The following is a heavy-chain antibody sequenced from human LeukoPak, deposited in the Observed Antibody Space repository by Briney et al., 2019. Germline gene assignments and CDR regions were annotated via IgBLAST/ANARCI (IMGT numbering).Heavy chain of an antibody. J-gene: IGHJ5*02. D-gene: IGHD3-3*01. CDR1: GGSITIHY. Sequence: SEPLSLTCTVSGGSITIHYWSWIRQPPGKGLGGIGYIYDGRNTNYNPSLKSRVTISADTSKNQFSLQLRSVTAADTAVYYCARAGWGDDSWSGPTINWVDPWGQGTLITVSS. V-gene: IGHV4-59*11. CDR3: ARAGWGDDSWSGPTINWVDP. CDR2: IYDGRNT.